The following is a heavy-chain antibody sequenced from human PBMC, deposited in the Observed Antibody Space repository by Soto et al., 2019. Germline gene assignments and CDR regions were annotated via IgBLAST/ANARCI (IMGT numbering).Heavy chain of an antibody. CDR3: ARDFYDSTGTPLSDY. Sequence: ASVKVSCKASGYTFNSYGIAWVRQAPGQGLEWMVCISALSGHTKYAQKLQGRVTMTTDTSTSAAYMELRSLRSDDTAVYYCARDFYDSTGTPLSDYRGHATPVTVSS. CDR1: GYTFNSYG. J-gene: IGHJ4*01. V-gene: IGHV1-18*01. D-gene: IGHD3-22*01. CDR2: ISALSGHT.